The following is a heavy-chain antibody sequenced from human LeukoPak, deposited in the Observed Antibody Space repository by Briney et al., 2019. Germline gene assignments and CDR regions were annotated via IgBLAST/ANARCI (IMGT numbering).Heavy chain of an antibody. CDR3: ARDYYDSSGRRIDY. D-gene: IGHD3-22*01. Sequence: SETLSLTCTVSGGSISGSSYYWGWIRQPPGKGLEWIGSIYYTGSTFYNPSLKSRVTISVDTSKNQFSLKLSSVTAADTAVYYCARDYYDSSGRRIDYWGQGTLVTVSS. CDR2: IYYTGST. J-gene: IGHJ4*02. V-gene: IGHV4-39*07. CDR1: GGSISGSSYY.